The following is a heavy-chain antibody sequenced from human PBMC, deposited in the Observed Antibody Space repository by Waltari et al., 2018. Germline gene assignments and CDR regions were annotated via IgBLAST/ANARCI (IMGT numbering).Heavy chain of an antibody. V-gene: IGHV4-39*07. J-gene: IGHJ4*02. CDR1: GGSISSRSYY. CDR2: IYYSGIT. D-gene: IGHD1-7*01. CDR3: ARGGITGTPRLDY. Sequence: QLQLQESGPGLVKPSETLSLTCTVSGGSISSRSYYWGWIRQPPGKGLEWIGSIYYSGITYYNPSLKSRVTISVDTSKNQFSLKLSSVTAADTAVYYCARGGITGTPRLDYWGQGTLVTVSS.